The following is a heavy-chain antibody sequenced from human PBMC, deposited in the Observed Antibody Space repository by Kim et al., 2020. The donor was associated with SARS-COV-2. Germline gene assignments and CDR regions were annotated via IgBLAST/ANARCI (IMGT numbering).Heavy chain of an antibody. CDR1: GGSISSYY. CDR2: IYYSGST. D-gene: IGHD2-2*01. V-gene: IGHV4-59*13. Sequence: SETLSLTCTVSGGSISSYYWSWIRQPPGKGLEWIGYIYYSGSTNYNPSLKSRVTISVDTSKNQFSLKLSSVTAADTAVYYCARDHCSSTRGKPCYFDYWGQGTLVTVSS. J-gene: IGHJ4*02. CDR3: ARDHCSSTRGKPCYFDY.